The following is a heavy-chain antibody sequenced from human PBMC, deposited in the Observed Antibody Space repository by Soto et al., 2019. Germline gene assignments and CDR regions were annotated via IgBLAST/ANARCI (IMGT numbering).Heavy chain of an antibody. D-gene: IGHD5-12*01. Sequence: QVQLVQSGAEVKKPGSSVKVSCKASGGTFSSYTISWVRQAPGQGLEWMGRIIPILGIANYAQKFQGRVTITADKSTSTAYMELSSLRSEDTAVYYCARERMDIVATIEGFYYYYGMDVWGQGTTVTVSS. CDR2: IIPILGIA. J-gene: IGHJ6*02. V-gene: IGHV1-69*08. CDR1: GGTFSSYT. CDR3: ARERMDIVATIEGFYYYYGMDV.